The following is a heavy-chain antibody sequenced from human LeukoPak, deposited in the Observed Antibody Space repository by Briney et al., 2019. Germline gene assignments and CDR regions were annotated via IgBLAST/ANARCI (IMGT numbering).Heavy chain of an antibody. Sequence: PSQTLSLTCTVSGGSISSGDHYWSWIRQPPGKGLEWIGYIYYSGSTYYNPSLKSRVTISVDTSKYQFSLKVNSVTAADTAVYYCARASNLLSGFDYWGQGTLVTVSS. J-gene: IGHJ4*02. V-gene: IGHV4-30-4*01. CDR3: ARASNLLSGFDY. CDR2: IYYSGST. CDR1: GGSISSGDHY. D-gene: IGHD3-10*01.